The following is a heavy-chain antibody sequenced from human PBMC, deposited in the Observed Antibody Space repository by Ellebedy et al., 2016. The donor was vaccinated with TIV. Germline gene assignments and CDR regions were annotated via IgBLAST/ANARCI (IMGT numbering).Heavy chain of an antibody. Sequence: AASVKVSCKASGYTFTGYYMHWLRQAPGQGLEWMGWINPNSGGTNYAQKFQGRVTMTRDTSISTAYMELSRLRSDDTAVSYCSRDSYGSGGFDPWGQGTLVTVSS. V-gene: IGHV1-2*02. CDR3: SRDSYGSGGFDP. J-gene: IGHJ5*02. D-gene: IGHD3-10*01. CDR2: INPNSGGT. CDR1: GYTFTGYY.